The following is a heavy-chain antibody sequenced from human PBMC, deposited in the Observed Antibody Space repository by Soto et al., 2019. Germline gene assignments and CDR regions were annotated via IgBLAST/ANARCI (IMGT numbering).Heavy chain of an antibody. CDR1: GGSISSGGYY. Sequence: SETLSLTCTVSGGSISSGGYYWSWIRQHPGKGLEWIGYIYYSGSTYYNPSLKSRVTISVDTSKNQFSLKLSSVTAADTAVYYCARERITMVRGVIRHSGMDVWGQGTTVTVSS. J-gene: IGHJ6*02. V-gene: IGHV4-31*03. CDR2: IYYSGST. D-gene: IGHD3-10*01. CDR3: ARERITMVRGVIRHSGMDV.